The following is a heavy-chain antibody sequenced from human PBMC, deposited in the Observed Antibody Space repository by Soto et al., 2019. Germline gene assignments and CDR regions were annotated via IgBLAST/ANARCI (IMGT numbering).Heavy chain of an antibody. D-gene: IGHD5-18*01. CDR1: GGSITNHY. V-gene: IGHV4-4*07. CDR2: VYPSGRS. J-gene: IGHJ2*01. CDR3: ARDYDVNTALDYWYFDL. Sequence: QVQLHESGPRLVTPSETLALTCSLSGGSITNHYWSWIRQPPGKGLEFIGRVYPSGRSHYNPSLQSRVTMSVDTSKNQFYLKLNSVPAADTAMYYCARDYDVNTALDYWYFDLWGRGTIVTVSS.